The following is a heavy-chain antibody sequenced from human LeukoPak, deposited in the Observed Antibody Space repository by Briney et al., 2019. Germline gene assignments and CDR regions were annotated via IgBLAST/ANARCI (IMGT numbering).Heavy chain of an antibody. CDR1: GLIFDDYA. CDR3: VSDMVRGPNDAFDI. CDR2: VSWDGTRT. D-gene: IGHD3-10*01. V-gene: IGHV3-43D*03. J-gene: IGHJ3*02. Sequence: PGGSLRLSCAASGLIFDDYAMNWVRQAPGKGLEWVSLVSWDGTRTYYADSVKGRFTISRDNSKNSLYLEMNSVRAEDSALYYCVSDMVRGPNDAFDIWGQGTMVTVSS.